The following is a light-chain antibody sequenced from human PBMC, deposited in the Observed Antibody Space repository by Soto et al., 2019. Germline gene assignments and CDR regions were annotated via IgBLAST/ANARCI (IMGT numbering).Light chain of an antibody. CDR1: QSISSTY. V-gene: IGKV3-20*01. Sequence: EIVLTQSPGNLSLSPGDRATLSCRASQSISSTYLVWYQQRPGQAPRLLIYGASSRATGIPDRFSGSGSGTDFTLTISRLEPEDFAVYYCQQYHSSPPMYTFGQGTKLEIK. CDR3: QQYHSSPPMYT. CDR2: GAS. J-gene: IGKJ2*01.